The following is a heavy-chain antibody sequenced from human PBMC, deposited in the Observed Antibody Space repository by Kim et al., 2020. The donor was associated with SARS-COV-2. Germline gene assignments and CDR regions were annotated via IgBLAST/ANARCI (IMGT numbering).Heavy chain of an antibody. CDR3: ASALYYYDSSGYYPGY. D-gene: IGHD3-22*01. J-gene: IGHJ4*02. V-gene: IGHV3-11*06. Sequence: SVKGRFTIARDNAKKSLYLQMNSLSAEDTAVYYCASALYYYDSSGYYPGYWGQGTLVTVSS.